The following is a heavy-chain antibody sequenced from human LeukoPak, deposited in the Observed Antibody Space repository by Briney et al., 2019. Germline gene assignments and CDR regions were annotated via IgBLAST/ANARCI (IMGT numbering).Heavy chain of an antibody. CDR1: GFTFSSYW. Sequence: GGSLRLSCAASGFTFSSYWMHWVRQAPGKGLVWVSRINTDGSSTSYAASVKGRFTISRDNAKNTLYLQMNSLRAEDTAVYYCARGDYGGNTNWFDPWGQGTLVTVSS. CDR2: INTDGSST. CDR3: ARGDYGGNTNWFDP. V-gene: IGHV3-74*01. J-gene: IGHJ5*02. D-gene: IGHD4-23*01.